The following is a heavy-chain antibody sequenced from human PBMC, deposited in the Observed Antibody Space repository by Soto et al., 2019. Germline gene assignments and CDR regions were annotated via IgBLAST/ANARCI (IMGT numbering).Heavy chain of an antibody. Sequence: QVQLVQSGAEVEKPGASVKVSCKTSGDTFIGYDMHWMRQAPGQGLEWMGGMNPNSGDTKYAQKFQGWVTMTRDTSVSTAYMELSRLRTGDTAVYYCAREGGYCSGGSCFDYWGQGTLVTVSS. J-gene: IGHJ4*02. CDR3: AREGGYCSGGSCFDY. V-gene: IGHV1-2*04. CDR2: MNPNSGDT. CDR1: GDTFIGYD. D-gene: IGHD2-15*01.